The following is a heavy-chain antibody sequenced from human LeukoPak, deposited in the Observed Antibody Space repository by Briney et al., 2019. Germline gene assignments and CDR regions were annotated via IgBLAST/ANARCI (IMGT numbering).Heavy chain of an antibody. CDR1: GDSINNFY. Sequence: SETLSLTCTVSGDSINNFYWNWIRQPPGKGLEWIGYIYYSGSTNYNPSLKSRVSISVDTSKNQFSLKLRSVTAADTAMYYCAGDTYGSDYWGQGTRVTVSS. V-gene: IGHV4-59*01. CDR2: IYYSGST. J-gene: IGHJ4*02. D-gene: IGHD3-10*01. CDR3: AGDTYGSDY.